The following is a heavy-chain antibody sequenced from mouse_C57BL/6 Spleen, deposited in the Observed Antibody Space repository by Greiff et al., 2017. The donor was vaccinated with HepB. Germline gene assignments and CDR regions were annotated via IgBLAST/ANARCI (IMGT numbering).Heavy chain of an antibody. Sequence: EVKLEESGEGLVKPGGSLKLSCAASGFTFSSYAMSWVRQTPEKRLEWVAYISSGGDYIYYADTVKGRFTISRDNARNTLYLQMSSLKSEDTAMYYCTRDRGSSPYYYAMDYWGQGTSVTVSS. CDR3: TRDRGSSPYYYAMDY. J-gene: IGHJ4*01. CDR2: ISSGGDYI. D-gene: IGHD1-1*01. V-gene: IGHV5-9-1*02. CDR1: GFTFSSYA.